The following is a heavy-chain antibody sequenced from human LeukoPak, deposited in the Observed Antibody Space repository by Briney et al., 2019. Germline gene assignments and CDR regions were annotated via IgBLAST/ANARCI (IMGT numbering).Heavy chain of an antibody. CDR1: GFTFSSYS. J-gene: IGHJ5*02. V-gene: IGHV3-48*04. CDR3: ARVAGYGDYDWFDP. Sequence: GGSLRLSCAASGFTFSSYSMNWVRQAPGKGREWVSYISSSSSTIYYADSVKGRFTISRDNAKNSLYLQMNSLRAEDTAVYYCARVAGYGDYDWFDPWGQGTLVTVSS. D-gene: IGHD4-17*01. CDR2: ISSSSSTI.